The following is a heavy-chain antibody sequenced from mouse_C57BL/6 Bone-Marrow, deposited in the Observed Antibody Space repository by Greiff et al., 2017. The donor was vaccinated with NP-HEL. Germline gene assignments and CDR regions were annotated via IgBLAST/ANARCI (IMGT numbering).Heavy chain of an antibody. D-gene: IGHD1-2*01. CDR3: AREDSHYYGPLYWYFDV. CDR2: IYPGSGST. J-gene: IGHJ1*03. V-gene: IGHV1-55*01. Sequence: VQLQQSGAELVKPGASVKMSCKASGYTFTSYWITWVKQRPGQGLEWIGDIYPGSGSTNYNEKFKSKATLTVDTSSSTAYMQLSSLTSEDSAVYYCAREDSHYYGPLYWYFDVWGTGTTVTVSS. CDR1: GYTFTSYW.